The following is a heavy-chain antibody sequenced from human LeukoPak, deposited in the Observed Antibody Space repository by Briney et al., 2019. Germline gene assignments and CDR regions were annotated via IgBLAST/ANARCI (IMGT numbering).Heavy chain of an antibody. J-gene: IGHJ4*02. CDR1: GFSVSTNY. Sequence: GGSLRLSCAASGFSVSTNYMIWVRQAPGKGLEWVSIIYSGGSTYYADSVKGRFTISRDDSKNTLYLQMNSLRADDTAVFYCARGSLGSSTFSDWCPLEYWGQGALVTVSS. V-gene: IGHV3-53*01. D-gene: IGHD5/OR15-5a*01. CDR3: ARGSLGSSTFSDWCPLEY. CDR2: IYSGGST.